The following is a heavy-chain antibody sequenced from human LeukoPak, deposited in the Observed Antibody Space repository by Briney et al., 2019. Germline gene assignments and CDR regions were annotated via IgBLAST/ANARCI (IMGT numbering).Heavy chain of an antibody. Sequence: GESLRLSCAASGFTFSSYSMNWVRQPPGRGLEWVASISSSSSYIYYSDSVKGRFIISMENAKNALYLQVNGLIDEDNAVYYCVRVGGYLSWFVPSGQGTLVTVSS. D-gene: IGHD2-15*01. CDR1: GFTFSSYS. V-gene: IGHV3-21*04. CDR3: VRVGGYLSWFVP. CDR2: ISSSSSYI. J-gene: IGHJ5*02.